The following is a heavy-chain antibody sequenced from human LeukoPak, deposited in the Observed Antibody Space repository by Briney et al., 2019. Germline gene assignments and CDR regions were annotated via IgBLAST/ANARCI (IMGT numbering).Heavy chain of an antibody. J-gene: IGHJ4*02. CDR1: GGSISSYY. D-gene: IGHD3-22*01. Sequence: SETLSLTCTVSGGSISSYYWSWIRQPPGKGPEWIGYIYYSGSTNYNPSLKSRVTISVDTSKNQFSLKLSSVTAADTAVYYCASWGNTYYYDSSGYYLQWGQGTLVTVSS. V-gene: IGHV4-59*08. CDR3: ASWGNTYYYDSSGYYLQ. CDR2: IYYSGST.